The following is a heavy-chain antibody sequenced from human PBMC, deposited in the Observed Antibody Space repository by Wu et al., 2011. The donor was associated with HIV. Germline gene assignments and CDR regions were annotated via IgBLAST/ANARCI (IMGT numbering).Heavy chain of an antibody. Sequence: QVQLVQSGAEVKKPGASVKVSCKASGYTFTGYYMHWVRQAPGQGLEWMGWINPNSGGTNYAQNFQGRVTMTRDTSISTAYMELSRLRSDDTAVYYCARAPRGSYAFDIWGQGTMVTVSS. CDR2: INPNSGGT. CDR1: GYTFTGYY. D-gene: IGHD1-26*01. J-gene: IGHJ3*02. CDR3: ARAPRGSYAFDI. V-gene: IGHV1-2*02.